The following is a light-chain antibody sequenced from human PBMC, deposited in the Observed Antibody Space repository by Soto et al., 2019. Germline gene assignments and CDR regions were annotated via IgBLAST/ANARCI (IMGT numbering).Light chain of an antibody. CDR3: QQYNKGPPWT. CDR1: EGVGTN. V-gene: IGKV3-15*01. Sequence: EVVMTQSPATLSVSPGDSATLSCRASEGVGTNLAWYQQTPGQGPRLLIYATSTRATGIPARFSGSGSGTESTLTISGLQSEDFAIYYCQQYNKGPPWTFGQGTKVEIK. J-gene: IGKJ1*01. CDR2: ATS.